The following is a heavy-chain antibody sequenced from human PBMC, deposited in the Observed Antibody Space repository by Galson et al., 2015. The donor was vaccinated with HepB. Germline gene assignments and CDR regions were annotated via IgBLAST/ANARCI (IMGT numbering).Heavy chain of an antibody. D-gene: IGHD2-21*01. Sequence: SLRLSCAASGFTFRSYGLHWVRQTPGKGLEWVAFISFDGSLQDYADTAKGRFTVSRDNSRKISFLQMSSLRTDDTAIYYCARDAYCAGGNCYSGLARWGQGTLVTVSS. CDR3: ARDAYCAGGNCYSGLAR. J-gene: IGHJ4*02. V-gene: IGHV3-30-3*01. CDR1: GFTFRSYG. CDR2: ISFDGSLQ.